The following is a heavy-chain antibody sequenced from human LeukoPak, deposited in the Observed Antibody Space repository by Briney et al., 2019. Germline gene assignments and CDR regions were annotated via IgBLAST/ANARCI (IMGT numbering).Heavy chain of an antibody. D-gene: IGHD6-25*01. CDR2: IRRKGYGGTT. CDR1: GFTFGDYA. V-gene: IGHV3-49*04. Sequence: GGSLRLSCTASGFTFGDYAMSWVRQAPGKGLEWVAFIRRKGYGGTTEYAASVKGRFTMSRDDSKSIAYLQMNSLKTEDTAVYYCTRENAGSSGDYWGQGTLVTVSS. CDR3: TRENAGSSGDY. J-gene: IGHJ4*02.